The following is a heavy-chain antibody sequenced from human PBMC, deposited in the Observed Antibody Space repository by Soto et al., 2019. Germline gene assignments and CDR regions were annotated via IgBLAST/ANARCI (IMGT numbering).Heavy chain of an antibody. D-gene: IGHD6-13*01. V-gene: IGHV1-3*01. CDR2: INAGNGNT. J-gene: IGHJ5*02. Sequence: ASVKVSCKASGYTFTSYAMHWVRQAPGQRLEWMGWINAGNGNTKYSQKFQGRVTITRDTSASTAYMELSSLRSEDTAVYYCARGDGSSWYGAAHNWFDPWGQGTLVTVSS. CDR1: GYTFTSYA. CDR3: ARGDGSSWYGAAHNWFDP.